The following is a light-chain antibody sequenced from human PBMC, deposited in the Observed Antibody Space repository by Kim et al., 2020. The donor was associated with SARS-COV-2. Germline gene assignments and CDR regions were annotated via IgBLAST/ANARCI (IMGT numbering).Light chain of an antibody. V-gene: IGLV4-69*01. CDR1: RGRRKYA. Sequence: ASVKPTCTLGRGRRKYAVAWHQQRAETGPRFLMKVNSDGGYDRGDGIPVRFSGSASGAERYLTISSLQSEDEADYYCQAWGPGIRVFGGGTQLTVL. CDR3: QAWGPGIRV. CDR2: VNSDGGY. J-gene: IGLJ3*02.